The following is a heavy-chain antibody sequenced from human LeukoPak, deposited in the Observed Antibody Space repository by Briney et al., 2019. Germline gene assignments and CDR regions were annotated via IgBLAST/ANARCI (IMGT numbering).Heavy chain of an antibody. CDR3: ARETQGSLHQIYGSGSYYFDY. D-gene: IGHD3-10*01. V-gene: IGHV1-46*01. CDR2: INPSGGST. J-gene: IGHJ4*02. CDR1: GYTFTSYY. Sequence: ASVKVSCKASGYTFTSYYMHWVRQAPGQGLEWMGIINPSGGSTSYAQKFQGRVTMTRDTSTSTVYMELSSLRSEDTAVYYCARETQGSLHQIYGSGSYYFDYWGQGTLVIVSS.